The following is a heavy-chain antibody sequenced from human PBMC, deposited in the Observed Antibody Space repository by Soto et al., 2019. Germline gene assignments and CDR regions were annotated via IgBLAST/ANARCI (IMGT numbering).Heavy chain of an antibody. Sequence: QVQLVQSGAVVKKPGSSVKVSCKASGGTFSSYAINWVRQAPGQGLEWMGGIIPIFGTADYAQKFQGRVTITADQSTSTAYMELSSLRSEDTAVYYCAQCLLGVNYYYGMDVWGQGTTVTVSS. CDR3: AQCLLGVNYYYGMDV. CDR1: GGTFSSYA. D-gene: IGHD3-16*01. CDR2: IIPIFGTA. J-gene: IGHJ6*02. V-gene: IGHV1-69*12.